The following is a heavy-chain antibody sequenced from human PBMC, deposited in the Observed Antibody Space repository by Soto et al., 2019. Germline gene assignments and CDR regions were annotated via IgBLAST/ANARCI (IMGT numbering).Heavy chain of an antibody. D-gene: IGHD1-1*01. CDR3: ATWHEREHAFDV. CDR1: GLTISGKKY. Sequence: DVQLVESGGGLIQPGESLRLSCAAFGLTISGKKYVAWVRQAPGKGLEWVSALYDVNGSFYADSVTGRFTTSSDSSKTTVYLQMNDLRPDDSAVYYCATWHEREHAFDVWGQGTTVTISS. CDR2: LYDVNGS. V-gene: IGHV3-53*01. J-gene: IGHJ3*01.